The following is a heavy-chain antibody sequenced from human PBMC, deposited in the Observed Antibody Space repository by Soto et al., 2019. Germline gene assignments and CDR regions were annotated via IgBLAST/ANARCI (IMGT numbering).Heavy chain of an antibody. CDR1: GGTFSSYA. CDR2: IIPIFGTA. Sequence: QVQLVQSGAEVKKPGSSVKVSCKASGGTFSSYAISWVRQAPGQGLEWMGGIIPIFGTANYAQKFQGRVTITGEESTRKAYLELSRLRSEGQGVYYCGGQTTAPPRYGDYGYWYFDLWGRCTLVTVSS. CDR3: GGQTTAPPRYGDYGYWYFDL. J-gene: IGHJ2*01. V-gene: IGHV1-69*01. D-gene: IGHD4-17*01.